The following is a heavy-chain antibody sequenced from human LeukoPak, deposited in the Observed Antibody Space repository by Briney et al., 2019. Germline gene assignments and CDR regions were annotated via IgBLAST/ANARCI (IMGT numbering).Heavy chain of an antibody. Sequence: PSETLSLTCTVSGGSFSSYYWNWIRQPAGKGLEWIGRIYTSGSTNYNPSLKSRVTMSVDTSKNQFSLKLNSVTAADTAVYYCARAWDSTSPLDYWGQGTLVTVSS. CDR1: GGSFSSYY. J-gene: IGHJ4*02. V-gene: IGHV4-4*07. CDR3: ARAWDSTSPLDY. CDR2: IYTSGST. D-gene: IGHD6-13*01.